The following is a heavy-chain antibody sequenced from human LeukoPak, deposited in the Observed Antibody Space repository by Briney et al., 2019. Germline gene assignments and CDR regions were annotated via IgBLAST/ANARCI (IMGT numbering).Heavy chain of an antibody. D-gene: IGHD2-15*01. CDR1: GGSFSGYY. CDR2: INHSGST. J-gene: IGHJ4*02. Sequence: SETLSLTCAVYGGSFSGYYWSWIRQPPGKGLEWIGEINHSGSTNYNPSLKSRAAISVDTSKNQFSLKLSSVTAADTAVYYCARIEVVAATLFDYWGQGTLVTVSS. CDR3: ARIEVVAATLFDY. V-gene: IGHV4-34*01.